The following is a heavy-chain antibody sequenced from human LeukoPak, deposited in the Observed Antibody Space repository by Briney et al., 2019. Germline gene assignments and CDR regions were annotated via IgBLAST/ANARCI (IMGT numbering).Heavy chain of an antibody. CDR2: IFYSGTT. CDR3: SRESTVIWFDP. CDR1: GGSISSNNYY. Sequence: SETLSLTCSVSGGSISSNNYYWGWIRQPPGKGLEWIGRIFYSGTTYYNPSLKSRVTISVDTSKNQFSLKLSSVTAADTAVYYCSRESTVIWFDPWGQGTLVTVSS. J-gene: IGHJ5*02. V-gene: IGHV4-39*07. D-gene: IGHD4-11*01.